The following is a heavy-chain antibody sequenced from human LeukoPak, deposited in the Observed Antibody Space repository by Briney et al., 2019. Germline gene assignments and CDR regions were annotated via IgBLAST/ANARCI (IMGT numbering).Heavy chain of an antibody. D-gene: IGHD3-16*02. J-gene: IGHJ4*02. CDR3: ARELRLGELSLSFDY. CDR1: GGTLSSYA. Sequence: SVTVSCKASGGTLSSYAISWVRQAPGQGLEWMGGIIPIFGTANYAQKFQGRVTITADESTSTAYMELSSLRSEDTAVYYCARELRLGELSLSFDYWGQGTLVTVSS. CDR2: IIPIFGTA. V-gene: IGHV1-69*13.